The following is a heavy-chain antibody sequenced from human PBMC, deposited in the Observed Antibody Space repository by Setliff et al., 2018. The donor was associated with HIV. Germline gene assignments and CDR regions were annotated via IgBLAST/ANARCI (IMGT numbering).Heavy chain of an antibody. Sequence: PSETLSLTCTVSGDSISSGGYYWSWIRQHPRKGLEWIGYIYYSGSTFYNPSLKSRVTISVDTSKNQFSLKLSSVTAADTAVYYCARGIGYCSTTSCQSYFDYWGQGTLVTV. D-gene: IGHD2-2*01. J-gene: IGHJ4*02. CDR3: ARGIGYCSTTSCQSYFDY. CDR2: IYYSGST. CDR1: GDSISSGGYY. V-gene: IGHV4-31*03.